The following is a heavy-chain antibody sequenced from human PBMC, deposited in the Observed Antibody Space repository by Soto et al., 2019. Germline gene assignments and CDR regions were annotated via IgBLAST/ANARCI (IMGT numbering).Heavy chain of an antibody. CDR3: GRQFLRSFFDF. CDR1: GDSITSNSYF. V-gene: IGHV4-39*01. J-gene: IGHJ4*02. CDR2: IYYSGTT. Sequence: SETLSLTCTVSGDSITSNSYFWAWIRQPPGKDLEWIGSIYYSGTTYYNPSLKSQVTISVDRSKNQFSLQLSSVTAEDTAVNKFGRQFLRSFFDFLGQGAPV. D-gene: IGHD3-16*01.